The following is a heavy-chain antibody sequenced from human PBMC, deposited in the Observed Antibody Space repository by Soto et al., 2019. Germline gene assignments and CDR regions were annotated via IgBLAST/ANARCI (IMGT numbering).Heavy chain of an antibody. D-gene: IGHD3-3*01. CDR1: RYTFPKYG. Sequence: ASVQVPCKACRYTFPKYGISRVGQAPGQGLEWMGWISAYNGNTNYAQNLQGRVTMTTDTSTSTAYMELRSLRSDDTAVYYCARVDVLRFLEWLSWGQGTLVTVSS. J-gene: IGHJ4*02. CDR3: ARVDVLRFLEWLS. V-gene: IGHV1-18*04. CDR2: ISAYNGNT.